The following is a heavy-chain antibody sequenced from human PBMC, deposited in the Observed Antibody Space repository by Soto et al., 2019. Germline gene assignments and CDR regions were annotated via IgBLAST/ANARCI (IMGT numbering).Heavy chain of an antibody. CDR1: GFTFSNYD. CDR3: GREPSGHGMDV. D-gene: IGHD1-26*01. V-gene: IGHV3-13*01. Sequence: EGQLVESGGRLVQPGGSLRLSCAASGFTFSNYDMHWVRQVTGKGLECVADIGKAGDTYYLGSVKGRFTISRENAKISLYFEMNSLRAEYTVIYYCGREPSGHGMDVWGQGTTVTVSS. CDR2: IGKAGDT. J-gene: IGHJ6*02.